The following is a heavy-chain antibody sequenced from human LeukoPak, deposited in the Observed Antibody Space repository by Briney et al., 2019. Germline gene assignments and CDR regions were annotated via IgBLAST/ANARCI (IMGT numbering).Heavy chain of an antibody. Sequence: GGSLRLSCAASGFTFSSYWMSWVRQAPGKGLEWVANIKQDGSEKYYVDSVKGRFTISRDNAKSSLYLQMNSLRAEDTAVYYCARELNQFYYDYVWGPTALGAFDIWGQGTMVTVSS. V-gene: IGHV3-7*03. CDR1: GFTFSSYW. D-gene: IGHD3-16*01. CDR2: IKQDGSEK. J-gene: IGHJ3*02. CDR3: ARELNQFYYDYVWGPTALGAFDI.